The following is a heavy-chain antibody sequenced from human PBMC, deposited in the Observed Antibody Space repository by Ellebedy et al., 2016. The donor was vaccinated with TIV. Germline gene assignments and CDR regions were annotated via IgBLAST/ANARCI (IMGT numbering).Heavy chain of an antibody. D-gene: IGHD1-1*01. CDR3: ARDRIGDNWYTTFDC. CDR1: GFTFSSYS. CDR2: ISSSSSYI. Sequence: GGSLRLXXAASGFTFSSYSMNWVRQAPGKGLEWVSSISSSSSYIYYADSVKGRFTISRDNAKASVYLQINNLGTEDTALYYCARDRIGDNWYTTFDCWGQGTLVTVSS. V-gene: IGHV3-21*01. J-gene: IGHJ4*02.